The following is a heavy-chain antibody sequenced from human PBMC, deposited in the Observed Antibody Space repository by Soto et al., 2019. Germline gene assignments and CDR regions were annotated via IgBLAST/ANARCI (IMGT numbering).Heavy chain of an antibody. CDR1: GFSLSTSAVG. Sequence: QITLKESGPALVKPTQTLTLTCTFCGFSLSTSAVGVGWIRQPPGKALEWLTVIYGDDDKRSSPSLRSSLTIAKDTSKYQVVLTMTTMDPVDTATYYCAHRPRDLAGLFDSWGQGTLVTVSS. V-gene: IGHV2-5*02. CDR2: IYGDDDK. J-gene: IGHJ4*02. CDR3: AHRPRDLAGLFDS.